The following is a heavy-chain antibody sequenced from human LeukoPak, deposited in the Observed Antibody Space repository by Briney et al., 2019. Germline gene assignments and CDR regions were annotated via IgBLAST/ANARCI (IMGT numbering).Heavy chain of an antibody. Sequence: GGSLRLSCAASGFTFSSYAMSWVRQAPGKGLEWVSAISGSGGSTYYADSVKGRFTISRDNSKNTLYLQLSSLRAGDTAVYYCAKAGHYGSGSYYSDYWGRGTLVTVSP. V-gene: IGHV3-23*01. CDR3: AKAGHYGSGSYYSDY. CDR1: GFTFSSYA. CDR2: ISGSGGST. J-gene: IGHJ4*02. D-gene: IGHD3-10*01.